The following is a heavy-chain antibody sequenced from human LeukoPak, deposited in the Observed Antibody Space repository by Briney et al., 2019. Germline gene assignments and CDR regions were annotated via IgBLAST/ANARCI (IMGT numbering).Heavy chain of an antibody. CDR1: GFIFNSFA. CDR2: FSGSGSRT. CDR3: ASWAYSSSWYSDY. D-gene: IGHD6-13*01. V-gene: IGHV3-23*01. J-gene: IGHJ4*02. Sequence: GGSLRLSCAASGFIFNSFAMSWVRQAPGKGLEWVSTFSGSGSRTSYADSVKGRFTISRDNAKNSLYLQMNSLRAEDTAVYYCASWAYSSSWYSDYWGQGTLVTVSS.